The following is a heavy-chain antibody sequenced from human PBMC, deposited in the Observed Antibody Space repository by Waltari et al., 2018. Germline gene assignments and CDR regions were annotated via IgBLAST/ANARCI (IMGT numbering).Heavy chain of an antibody. CDR1: GFTFSSYG. CDR2: IWYDGSNK. Sequence: QVQLVESGGGVVQPGRSLRLSCAASGFTFSSYGMHWVRQAPGKGLEWVAVIWYDGSNKYYADSGKGRFTISRDKSKNTLDLQMNSLRAEETAVYYCARDYSLSGSYYWGLGYWGQGTLVTVSS. V-gene: IGHV3-33*01. J-gene: IGHJ4*02. CDR3: ARDYSLSGSYYWGLGY. D-gene: IGHD1-26*01.